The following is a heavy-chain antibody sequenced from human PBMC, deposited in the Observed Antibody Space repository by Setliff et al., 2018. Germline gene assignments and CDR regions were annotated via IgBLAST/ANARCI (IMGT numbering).Heavy chain of an antibody. CDR2: MYDSGST. CDR3: ARMSGFLYMDV. CDR1: GGSITSDY. V-gene: IGHV4-4*09. Sequence: SETLSLTCSVSGGSITSDYWSWIRQPPGKGLEWIGYMYDSGSTNYNPSLKSRVTISVDASKRQFSLKLTSVTAADTAVYYCARMSGFLYMDVWGKGTTVTVSS. D-gene: IGHD3-3*01. J-gene: IGHJ6*03.